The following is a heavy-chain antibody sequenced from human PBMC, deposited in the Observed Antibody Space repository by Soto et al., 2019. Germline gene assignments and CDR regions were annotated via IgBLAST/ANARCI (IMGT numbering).Heavy chain of an antibody. CDR2: ISYSGST. J-gene: IGHJ4*02. D-gene: IGHD3-16*01. CDR1: GGSVSSHY. Sequence: PSETLSLTCTVSGGSVSSHYWTWLRQPPGKGLEWIGYISYSGSTYYNPSLKSRVTISADTSRNQFSLKLSSVIAADTAVYYCARADPDASVGYWGQGTLVTVSS. CDR3: ARADPDASVGY. V-gene: IGHV4-59*02.